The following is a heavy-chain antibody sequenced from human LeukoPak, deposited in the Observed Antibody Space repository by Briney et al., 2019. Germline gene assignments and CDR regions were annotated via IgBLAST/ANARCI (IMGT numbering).Heavy chain of an antibody. CDR3: AKVRDYYYDSSGSPFDY. CDR2: ISYDGSHK. CDR1: GFTFSSYA. D-gene: IGHD3-22*01. Sequence: GGSLRLSCAASGFTFSSYAMHWVRQAPGKGLVWVALISYDGSHKYYADSVKGRFTISRDNSKNTLYLQMNSLRAEDTAVYYCAKVRDYYYDSSGSPFDYWGQGTLVTVSS. V-gene: IGHV3-30*04. J-gene: IGHJ4*02.